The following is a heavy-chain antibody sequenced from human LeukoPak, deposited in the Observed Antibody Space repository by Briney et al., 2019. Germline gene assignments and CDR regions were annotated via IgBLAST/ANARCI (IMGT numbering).Heavy chain of an antibody. V-gene: IGHV3-23*01. D-gene: IGHD5-18*01. CDR1: GFTFSSYG. CDR2: ISGSGGST. CDR3: ARGREIPAIGLDY. J-gene: IGHJ4*02. Sequence: GGSLRLSCAASGFTFSSYGMSWVRQAPGKGLEWVSGISGSGGSTYYADSVKGQFTISRDNSKDTLYLQLNSLRDEDTAVYYCARGREIPAIGLDYWGQGTLVTVSS.